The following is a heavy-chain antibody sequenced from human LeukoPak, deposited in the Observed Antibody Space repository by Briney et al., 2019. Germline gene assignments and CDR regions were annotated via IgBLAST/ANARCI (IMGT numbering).Heavy chain of an antibody. J-gene: IGHJ6*02. Sequence: SQTLSLTCTVSGGSISSGDYYWSWIRQPPGKGLEWIGYIYYSGSTYYNPSLKSRVTISVDTSKNQFSLKLSSVTAADTAVYYCARGVGSGYYPYYYYYGMDVWGQGTTVTVSS. CDR1: GGSISSGDYY. CDR2: IYYSGST. D-gene: IGHD3-22*01. V-gene: IGHV4-30-4*01. CDR3: ARGVGSGYYPYYYYYGMDV.